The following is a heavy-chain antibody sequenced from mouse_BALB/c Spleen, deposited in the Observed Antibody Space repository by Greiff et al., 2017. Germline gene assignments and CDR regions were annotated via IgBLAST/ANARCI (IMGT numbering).Heavy chain of an antibody. J-gene: IGHJ3*01. CDR2: IYPGDGDT. CDR1: GYTFTSYW. Sequence: VKVVESGAELARPGASVKLSCKASGYTFTSYWMQWVKQRPGQGLEWIGAIYPGDGDTRYTQKFKGKATLTADKSSSTAYMQLSSLASEDSAVYYCARLDWFAYWGQGTLVTVSA. V-gene: IGHV1-87*01. CDR3: ARLDWFAY.